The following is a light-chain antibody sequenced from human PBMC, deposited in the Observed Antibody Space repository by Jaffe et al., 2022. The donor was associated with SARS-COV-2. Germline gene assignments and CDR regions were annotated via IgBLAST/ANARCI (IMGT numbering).Light chain of an antibody. J-gene: IGKJ2*01. V-gene: IGKV1-5*03. CDR2: KAS. Sequence: DIQMTQSPSTLSASVGDRVTLTCRASRSISGSLAWYQQKPGKAPKLLIYKASSLQGDVPSRFSGSGSGTEFTLTISSLQPDDFATYYCQHYSSYPFTFGQGTKLEIK. CDR1: RSISGS. CDR3: QHYSSYPFT.